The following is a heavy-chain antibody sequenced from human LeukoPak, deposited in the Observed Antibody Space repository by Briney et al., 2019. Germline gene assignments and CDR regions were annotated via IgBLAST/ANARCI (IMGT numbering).Heavy chain of an antibody. CDR3: TTQRYCSGGSCSDY. CDR1: AFTFSNAW. CDR2: IKSKTDGGTT. J-gene: IGHJ4*02. D-gene: IGHD2-15*01. V-gene: IGHV3-15*01. Sequence: GGSLRLSCAASAFTFSNAWMSWVSQHPGKGLEWVGRIKSKTDGGTTDYAAPVKGRFTIPRDDSKNTLYLQMNSLKTEDTAVYYCTTQRYCSGGSCSDYWGQGTLVTVSS.